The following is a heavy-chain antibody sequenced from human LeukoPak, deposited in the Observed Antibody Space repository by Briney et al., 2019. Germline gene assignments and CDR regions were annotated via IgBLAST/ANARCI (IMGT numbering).Heavy chain of an antibody. CDR1: GYTFTNYD. D-gene: IGHD4-17*01. J-gene: IGHJ4*02. Sequence: SVKVSCKASGYTFTNYDINWVRQATGQGLEWMGGIIPIFGTANYAQKFQGRVTITADKSTSTAYMELSSLRSEDTAVYYCARDGDYNPLDYWGQGTLVTVSS. CDR3: ARDGDYNPLDY. V-gene: IGHV1-69*06. CDR2: IIPIFGTA.